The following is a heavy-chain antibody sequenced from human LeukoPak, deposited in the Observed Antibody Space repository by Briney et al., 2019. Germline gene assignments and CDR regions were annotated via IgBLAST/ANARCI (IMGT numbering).Heavy chain of an antibody. D-gene: IGHD6-6*01. Sequence: PSQTLSLTCTVSCGSISSGGYYWSWIRQHPGKGLEWIGYIYYSGSTYYNPSLKSRVTISVDTSKNQFSLKLSSVTAADTAVYYCAREYSSSSYDYWGQGTLVTVSS. CDR1: CGSISSGGYY. J-gene: IGHJ4*02. V-gene: IGHV4-31*03. CDR3: AREYSSSSYDY. CDR2: IYYSGST.